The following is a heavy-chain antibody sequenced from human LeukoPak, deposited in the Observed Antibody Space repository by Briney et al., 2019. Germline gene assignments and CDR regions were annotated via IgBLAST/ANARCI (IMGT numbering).Heavy chain of an antibody. CDR2: ISGSGGST. CDR3: VKGTQNFDY. J-gene: IGHJ4*02. D-gene: IGHD1-1*01. V-gene: IGHV3-23*01. CDR1: GFTFSSYA. Sequence: GGSLRLSCAASGFTFSSYAMSWVRQAPGKGLEGVSGISGSGGSTYYADSVKGRFTISRDNSKNTLYLQMNSLRAEDTAVYYCVKGTQNFDYWGQGTLVTVSS.